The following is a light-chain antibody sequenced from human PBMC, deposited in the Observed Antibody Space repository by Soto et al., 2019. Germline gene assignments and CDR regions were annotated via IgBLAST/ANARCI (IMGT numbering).Light chain of an antibody. CDR1: QSVSSDY. Sequence: EIVLTQSPGTLSLSPGERATLSCRASQSVSSDYLAWYQQKPVQTPKVLIYRASSRATGIPDRFSGSGSGTDFTLTISKLEPEDFAVYYCQQYGSSPLTFGGGTKVEIK. J-gene: IGKJ4*01. V-gene: IGKV3-20*01. CDR2: RAS. CDR3: QQYGSSPLT.